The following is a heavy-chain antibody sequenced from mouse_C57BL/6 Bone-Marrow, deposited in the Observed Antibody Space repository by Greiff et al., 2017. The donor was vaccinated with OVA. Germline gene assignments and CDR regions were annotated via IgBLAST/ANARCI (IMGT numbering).Heavy chain of an antibody. V-gene: IGHV1-81*01. CDR3: VRLRRRAY. D-gene: IGHD2-12*01. CDR1: GYTFTSYG. Sequence: QVQLKESGAELARPGASVKLSCKASGYTFTSYGISWVKQRTGQGLEWIGEIYPRSGNTYYNEKFKGKATLTADKSSSTAYMELRSLTSEDSAVYFCVRLRRRAYWGQGTLVTVSA. CDR2: IYPRSGNT. J-gene: IGHJ3*01.